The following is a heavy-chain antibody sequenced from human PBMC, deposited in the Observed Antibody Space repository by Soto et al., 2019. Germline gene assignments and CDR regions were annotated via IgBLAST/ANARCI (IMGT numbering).Heavy chain of an antibody. Sequence: EVQLVESGGGLVKPGGSLTLSCATSGFIFSNYKMNWVRQAPGKGLEWVSSISGTSSHIYYADSVKARFTISRENAENSLYLQTTSRRAEDTDVYYCTRKALFAGSYYSLDVWGKGNAVIVSS. V-gene: IGHV3-21*06. CDR2: ISGTSSHI. J-gene: IGHJ6*03. CDR3: TRKALFAGSYYSLDV. D-gene: IGHD2-21*01. CDR1: GFIFSNYK.